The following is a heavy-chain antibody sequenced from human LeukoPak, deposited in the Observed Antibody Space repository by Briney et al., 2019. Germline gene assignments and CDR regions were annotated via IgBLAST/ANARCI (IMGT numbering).Heavy chain of an antibody. J-gene: IGHJ6*02. CDR1: GYTFTGYY. V-gene: IGHV1-2*06. CDR2: INPNSGGT. D-gene: IGHD1-14*01. Sequence: ASVKVSCKAYGYTFTGYYMHWVRQAPGQGLEWMGRINPNSGGTNYAQKFQGRVTMTRDTSISTAYMGLSRLRSDDTAVYYCARKRADPEYYYYGMDVWGQETTVTVSS. CDR3: ARKRADPEYYYYGMDV.